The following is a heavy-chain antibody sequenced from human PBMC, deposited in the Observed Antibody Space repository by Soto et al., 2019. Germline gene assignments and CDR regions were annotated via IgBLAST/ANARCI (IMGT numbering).Heavy chain of an antibody. D-gene: IGHD3-10*01. V-gene: IGHV4-31*03. CDR3: ARAEFTMVRGALDY. Sequence: SETLSLTCTVSGGSIRSGGYYWSWVRQNPRRGLEWIGNIYYSGNTYYNPSLKSRLTISVDTSKNQFSLKLSSVTAADTAVYYCARAEFTMVRGALDYWGQGTLVTVSS. CDR2: IYYSGNT. J-gene: IGHJ4*02. CDR1: GGSIRSGGYY.